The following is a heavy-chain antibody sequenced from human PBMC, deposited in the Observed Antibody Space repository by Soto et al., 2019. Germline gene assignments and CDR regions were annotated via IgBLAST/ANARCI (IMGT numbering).Heavy chain of an antibody. CDR2: IWYDGSNK. V-gene: IGHV3-33*01. J-gene: IGHJ3*02. D-gene: IGHD4-17*01. CDR1: GFTFSSYG. CDR3: ARDGSPDYVDALDI. Sequence: QVQLVESGGGVVQPGRSLRLSCAASGFTFSSYGMHWVRQAPGKGLEWVAAIWYDGSNKYYADSVKGRFTISRDNSKITLYLEMNSPRAEDTAVYYCARDGSPDYVDALDIWGQGTMVTVSS.